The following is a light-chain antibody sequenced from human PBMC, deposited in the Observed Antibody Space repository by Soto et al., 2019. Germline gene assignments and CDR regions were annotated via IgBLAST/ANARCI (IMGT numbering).Light chain of an antibody. CDR2: KAS. CDR3: QQYNSYSYT. J-gene: IGKJ5*01. V-gene: IGKV1-5*03. Sequence: DIQMTQSPSTLSASVGDRFSSACRASQTINIWLAWYQQKPGKAPKLLIHKASSLESGVPSRFSGSGSGTEFTLTITSLQPDDFATYYCQQYNSYSYTFGQGTRLEIK. CDR1: QTINIW.